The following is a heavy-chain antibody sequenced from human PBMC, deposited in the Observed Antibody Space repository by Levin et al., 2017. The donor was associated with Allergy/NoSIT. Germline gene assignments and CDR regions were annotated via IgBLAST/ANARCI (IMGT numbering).Heavy chain of an antibody. CDR3: ARGALWFGESDY. D-gene: IGHD3-10*01. CDR1: GVSISSYY. J-gene: IGHJ4*02. Sequence: NPGGSLRLSCTVSGVSISSYYWSWIRQPPGKGLEWIGYIYYSGSTNYNPSLKSRVTISLDTSKNQFSLKLISVTSADTAVYFCARGALWFGESDYWGQGTLVTVSS. CDR2: IYYSGST. V-gene: IGHV4-59*01.